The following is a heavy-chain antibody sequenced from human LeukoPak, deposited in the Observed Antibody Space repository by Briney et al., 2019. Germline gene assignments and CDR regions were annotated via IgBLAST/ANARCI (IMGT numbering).Heavy chain of an antibody. V-gene: IGHV3-30*18. CDR1: GFTFSSYD. J-gene: IGHJ4*02. CDR2: ISYDGSNK. D-gene: IGHD1-1*01. Sequence: GGSLRLSCAASGFTFSSYDMHWIRQAPGKGLEWVAVISYDGSNKYYADSVKGRFTISRDNSKNTLYLQMNSLRAEDTAVYYCAKSKGTTGTTGVDYWGQGTLVTVSS. CDR3: AKSKGTTGTTGVDY.